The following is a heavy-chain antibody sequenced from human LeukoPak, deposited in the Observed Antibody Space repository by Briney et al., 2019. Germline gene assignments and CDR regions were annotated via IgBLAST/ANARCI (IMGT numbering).Heavy chain of an antibody. J-gene: IGHJ4*02. Sequence: ASVTVSCKTSGYTFTNYGITWVRQAPGQGLEWVVWISANNGETNYAQKVQGRVTVTTDTSTSTAYMELRSLRSDDTAVYYCARAPPRVTGAGYDYWGQGTLVTVSS. CDR3: ARAPPRVTGAGYDY. D-gene: IGHD6-13*01. CDR1: GYTFTNYG. CDR2: ISANNGET. V-gene: IGHV1-18*01.